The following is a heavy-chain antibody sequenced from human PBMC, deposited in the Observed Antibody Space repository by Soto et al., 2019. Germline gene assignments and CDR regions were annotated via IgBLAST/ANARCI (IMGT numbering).Heavy chain of an antibody. Sequence: ESGGRLVRPWGSLRLSCAVSGFTFNDYWMSWVRQAPGKGLEWVANIKKDGSEKSYGDTVKGRFTISRDNARNLLYLQMTSLRVEDTAVYYCARDTGIDYGMDVWGQGTTVTVSS. CDR2: IKKDGSEK. CDR3: ARDTGIDYGMDV. J-gene: IGHJ6*02. CDR1: GFTFNDYW. D-gene: IGHD1-26*01. V-gene: IGHV3-7*01.